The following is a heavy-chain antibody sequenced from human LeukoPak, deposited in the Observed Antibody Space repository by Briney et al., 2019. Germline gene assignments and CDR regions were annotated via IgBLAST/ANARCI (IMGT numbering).Heavy chain of an antibody. CDR1: GGTFSSYA. J-gene: IGHJ4*02. V-gene: IGHV1-69*13. D-gene: IGHD5-18*01. CDR2: IIPIFGTA. Sequence: SVKVSCKASGGTFSSYAISWVRQAPGQGLEWMGGIIPIFGTANYAQKFQGRVTITADESTSIAYMELSSLRSEDTAVYYCARVDTAMWYFDYWGQGTLVTVSS. CDR3: ARVDTAMWYFDY.